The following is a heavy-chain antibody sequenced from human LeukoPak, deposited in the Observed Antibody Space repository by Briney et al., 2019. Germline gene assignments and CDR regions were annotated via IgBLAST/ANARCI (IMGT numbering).Heavy chain of an antibody. V-gene: IGHV3-23*01. CDR2: ISKSGDST. CDR1: GFTFSSYA. D-gene: IGHD3-9*01. Sequence: PGGSLRLSCAASGFTFSSYAMSWVRQAPGKGLEWVSAISKSGDSTFYADSVKGRFTISRGNSKNSLYLQMNGLRAEDTAVYYCARDFGPNILTGYFFDHWGQGTLVTVSS. J-gene: IGHJ4*02. CDR3: ARDFGPNILTGYFFDH.